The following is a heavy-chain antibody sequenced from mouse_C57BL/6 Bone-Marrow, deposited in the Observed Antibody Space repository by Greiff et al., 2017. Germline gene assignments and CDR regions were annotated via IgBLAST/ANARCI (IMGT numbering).Heavy chain of an antibody. V-gene: IGHV1-82*01. CDR1: GNAFSSSW. J-gene: IGHJ3*01. Sequence: VHLVESGPELVKPGASVKISCKASGNAFSSSWMNWVKQRPGKGLEWIGRIYPGDGDTNYNGKFKGKATLTADKSSSTAYMQLSSLTSEDSAVYFCARGGYDAWFAYWGQGTLVTVSA. CDR3: ARGGYDAWFAY. D-gene: IGHD2-2*01. CDR2: IYPGDGDT.